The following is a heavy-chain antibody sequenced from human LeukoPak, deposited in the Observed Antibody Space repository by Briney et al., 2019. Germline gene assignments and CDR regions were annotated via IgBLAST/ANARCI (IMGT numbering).Heavy chain of an antibody. CDR1: GLTFSSYA. D-gene: IGHD5-24*01. J-gene: IGHJ4*02. CDR3: AAQRWLQLPFDY. Sequence: QPGGSLRLSCAASGLTFSSYAMSWVRQAPGKGLEWVSAISGSGGSTYYADSVKGRFTISRDNSKNTLYLQMNSLRAEDTAVYYCAAQRWLQLPFDYWGQGTLVTVSS. CDR2: ISGSGGST. V-gene: IGHV3-23*01.